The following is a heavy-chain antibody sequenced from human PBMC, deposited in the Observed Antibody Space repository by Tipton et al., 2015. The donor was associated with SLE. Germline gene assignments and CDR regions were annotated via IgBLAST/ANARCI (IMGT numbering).Heavy chain of an antibody. CDR1: GGSISSYY. CDR3: ARAYGDNPFDY. D-gene: IGHD4-17*01. CDR2: IYYSGST. J-gene: IGHJ4*02. V-gene: IGHV4-59*01. Sequence: TLSLTCTVSGGSISSYYWSWIRQPPGKGLEWIGYIYYSGSTNYNPSLKSRVTISVDTSKNQFSLKLSSVTAADTAVYYCARAYGDNPFDYWGRGTLVTVSS.